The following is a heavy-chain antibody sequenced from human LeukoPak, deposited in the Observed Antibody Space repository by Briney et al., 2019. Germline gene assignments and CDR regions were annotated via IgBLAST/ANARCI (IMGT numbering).Heavy chain of an antibody. J-gene: IGHJ6*02. Sequence: GGSLRLSCAASGFTFSSYWMNWVRQAPGKGLEWVANIKQDGSETYYVDSMKGRFTISRDDAKNSLYLQMNSLRAEDTAVYYCARGAGSGWYYYYYGMDVWGQGTTVTVSS. D-gene: IGHD6-19*01. CDR3: ARGAGSGWYYYYYGMDV. CDR2: IKQDGSET. CDR1: GFTFSSYW. V-gene: IGHV3-7*01.